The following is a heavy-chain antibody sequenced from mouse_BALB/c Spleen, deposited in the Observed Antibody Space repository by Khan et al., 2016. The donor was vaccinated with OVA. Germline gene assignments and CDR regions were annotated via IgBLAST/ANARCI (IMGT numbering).Heavy chain of an antibody. D-gene: IGHD2-13*01. Sequence: VQLVESEPGLVAPSQSLSITCTVPGFSLTDYAVSWIRHPPGKGLECLGVIWAGGSKDDDSAIKSRLSISKDNSKREVFLEMNSLQTDDTATYYCAKYYPDCVVDYWGQGTAVTVSS. CDR2: IWAGGSK. CDR1: GFSLTDYA. J-gene: IGHJ4*01. CDR3: AKYYPDCVVDY. V-gene: IGHV2-6-5*01.